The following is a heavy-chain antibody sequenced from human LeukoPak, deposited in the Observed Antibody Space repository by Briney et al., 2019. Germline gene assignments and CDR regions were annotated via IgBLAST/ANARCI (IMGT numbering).Heavy chain of an antibody. V-gene: IGHV4-30-4*08. D-gene: IGHD2-2*01. CDR3: ARVWYQLLAGWFDP. CDR2: IYYSGST. J-gene: IGHJ5*02. CDR1: GGSISSGDYY. Sequence: PSQTLSPTCTVSGGSISSGDYYWSWIRQPPGKGLEWIGYIYYSGSTYYNPSLKSRVTISVDTSKNQFSLKLSSVTAADTAVYYCARVWYQLLAGWFDPWGQGTLVTVS.